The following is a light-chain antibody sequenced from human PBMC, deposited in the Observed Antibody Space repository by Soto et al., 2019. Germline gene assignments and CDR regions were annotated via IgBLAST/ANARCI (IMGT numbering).Light chain of an antibody. V-gene: IGKV1-39*01. CDR1: QNIIFY. CDR3: QQSYTTPVYS. CDR2: AAS. J-gene: IGKJ2*01. Sequence: DIPMTQSPSSLYASVGDRVNITCRASQNIIFYLNWYQQKPGKAPKLLIYAASNLQSGVPSRFSGSGSGTDFPLTICNRQPEDFATYFCQQSYTTPVYSVGQGTKLEIK.